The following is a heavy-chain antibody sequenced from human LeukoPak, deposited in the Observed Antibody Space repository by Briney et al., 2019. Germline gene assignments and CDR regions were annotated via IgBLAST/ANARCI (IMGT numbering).Heavy chain of an antibody. CDR2: ISSSTSYI. CDR3: AKDREFSSSWYFSVGRGGDAFDI. D-gene: IGHD6-13*01. Sequence: GGSLRLSCAASGFTFSSYTMNWVRQAPGKGLEWVSSISSSTSYIYYTDSVKGRFTISRDNSKNTLYLQMNSLRAEDTAVYYCAKDREFSSSWYFSVGRGGDAFDIWGQGTMVTVSS. V-gene: IGHV3-21*01. J-gene: IGHJ3*02. CDR1: GFTFSSYT.